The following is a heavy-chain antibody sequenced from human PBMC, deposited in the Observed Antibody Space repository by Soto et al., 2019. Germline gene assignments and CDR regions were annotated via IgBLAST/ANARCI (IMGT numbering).Heavy chain of an antibody. CDR2: ISSNGGST. J-gene: IGHJ4*02. V-gene: IGHV3-64*01. D-gene: IGHD2-2*01. Sequence: GGSQRLSCAAAGFTFISYARHWVRQAPGKGLEYVSAISSNGGSTYYANSVKGRFIISRDNSRNTLYLQMNSLRVEDTALFYCARDNEEGTALQYWGRGTLVTVSS. CDR1: GFTFISYA. CDR3: ARDNEEGTALQY.